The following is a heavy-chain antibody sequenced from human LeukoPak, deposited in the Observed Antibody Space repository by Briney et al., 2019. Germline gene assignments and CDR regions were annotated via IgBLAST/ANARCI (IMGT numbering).Heavy chain of an antibody. J-gene: IGHJ4*02. V-gene: IGHV3-7*03. CDR1: GFSLGDYW. Sequence: HPGGSLRLSCAASGFSLGDYWMNWVRQAPGKGLEWVANIKQDANEKYFVDSVRGRFTISRDNAKNSLFLQMNSLRAEDTAVYYCAKVTLLGASSPYYFDYWGQGTLVTVSS. CDR3: AKVTLLGASSPYYFDY. CDR2: IKQDANEK. D-gene: IGHD1-26*01.